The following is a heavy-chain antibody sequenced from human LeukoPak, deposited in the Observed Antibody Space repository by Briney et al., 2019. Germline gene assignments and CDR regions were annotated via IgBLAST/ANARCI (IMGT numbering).Heavy chain of an antibody. CDR1: GGXISSYF. J-gene: IGHJ4*02. V-gene: IGHV4-59*01. CDR2: IYYSGST. D-gene: IGHD5-12*01. CDR3: ARDRWLGY. Sequence: SETLSLTCVVSGGXISSYFWSWVRQPPGKGLEWIGYIYYSGSTNYNPSLKSRVTISVDTSKNQFSLKLASVTTADTAVYYCARDRWLGYWGQGTLVTVSS.